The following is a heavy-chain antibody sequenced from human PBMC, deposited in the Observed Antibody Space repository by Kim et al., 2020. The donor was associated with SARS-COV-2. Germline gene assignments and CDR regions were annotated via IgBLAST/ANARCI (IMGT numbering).Heavy chain of an antibody. CDR3: AKVVVGRTAARRVVRYYFGVDV. CDR1: GFTFGTSA. Sequence: GGSLRLSCAASGFTFGTSAMAWVRQAPGKGLEWISSITGGGSKTYYGDSIQGRFIITRDNSNNMLYAQMNSLRVEDMAIYYCAKVVVGRTAARRVVRYYFGVDVWGRGTTVTVSS. D-gene: IGHD6-6*01. V-gene: IGHV3-23*01. J-gene: IGHJ6*02. CDR2: ITGGGSKT.